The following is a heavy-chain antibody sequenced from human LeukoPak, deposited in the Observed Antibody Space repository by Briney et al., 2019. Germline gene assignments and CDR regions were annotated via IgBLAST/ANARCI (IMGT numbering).Heavy chain of an antibody. CDR1: GGSISSPTYY. V-gene: IGHV4-39*01. Sequence: SETLSPTCTVSGGSISSPTYYWGWIRQPPGKGLESIGTIYYSGTTDYNPSLKSRVTISADTSKNQFSLRLSSVTAADTAVYYCARGDGGYNFYYWGQGTLVTVSS. CDR2: IYYSGTT. D-gene: IGHD5-24*01. J-gene: IGHJ4*02. CDR3: ARGDGGYNFYY.